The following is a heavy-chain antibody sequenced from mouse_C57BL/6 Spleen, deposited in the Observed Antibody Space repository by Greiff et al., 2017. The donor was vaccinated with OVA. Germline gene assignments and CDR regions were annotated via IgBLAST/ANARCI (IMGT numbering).Heavy chain of an antibody. V-gene: IGHV1-55*01. J-gene: IGHJ4*01. CDR3: ARSRVTTLRYAMDY. Sequence: QVQLQQPGAELVKPGASVKMSCKASGYTFTSYWITWVKQRPGQGLEWIGDIYPGSGSTNYNEKFKSKATLTVDTSSSTAYMQLSSLTSEDSAVYYCARSRVTTLRYAMDYWGQGTSVTVSS. CDR1: GYTFTSYW. CDR2: IYPGSGST. D-gene: IGHD2-3*01.